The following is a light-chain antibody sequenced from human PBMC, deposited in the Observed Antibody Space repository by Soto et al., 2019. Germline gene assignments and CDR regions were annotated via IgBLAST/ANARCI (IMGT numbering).Light chain of an antibody. J-gene: IGLJ2*01. V-gene: IGLV2-8*01. CDR3: SSYAGSNEV. CDR2: EVS. CDR1: SSDVGGYNY. Sequence: QSALTHPPSASGCPGQSVTISCTGTSSDVGGYNYVSWYQQHPGKAPKLMIYEVSKRPSGVPDRFSGSKSGNTASLTVSGLQAEDEADYYCSSYAGSNEVFGGGTKLTVL.